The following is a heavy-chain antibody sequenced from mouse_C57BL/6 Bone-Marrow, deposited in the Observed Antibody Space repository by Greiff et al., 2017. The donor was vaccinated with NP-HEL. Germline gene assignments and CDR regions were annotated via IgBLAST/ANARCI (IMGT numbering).Heavy chain of an antibody. Sequence: QVQLQQSGPELVKPGASVKISCKASGYAFSSSWMNWVKQRPGKGLEWIGRIYPGDGDTNYNEKFKSKATLTVDKSSSTAYMQLSSLTSEDSAVYYCASGPDYFDYWGQGTTLTVSS. CDR2: IYPGDGDT. J-gene: IGHJ2*01. CDR3: ASGPDYFDY. V-gene: IGHV1-82*01. CDR1: GYAFSSSW.